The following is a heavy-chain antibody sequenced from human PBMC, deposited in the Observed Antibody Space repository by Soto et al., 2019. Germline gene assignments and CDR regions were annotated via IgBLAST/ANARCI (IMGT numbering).Heavy chain of an antibody. V-gene: IGHV4-34*01. Sequence: PSETLSLTCAVYGGSFSGYYWIWIRQPPGKGLEWIGEINHSGSTNYNPSLKSRVTISVDTSKNQFSLKLSSVTAADTAVYYCASRRLLFYYYYSMDVXGQGTTVTVS. J-gene: IGHJ6*02. D-gene: IGHD1-26*01. CDR2: INHSGST. CDR3: ASRRLLFYYYYSMDV. CDR1: GGSFSGYY.